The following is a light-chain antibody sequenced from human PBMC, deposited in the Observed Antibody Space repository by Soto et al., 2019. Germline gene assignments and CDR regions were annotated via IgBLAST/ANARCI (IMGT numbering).Light chain of an antibody. J-gene: IGLJ2*01. V-gene: IGLV2-23*02. CDR3: FSDAGSSTPLV. Sequence: SALTQPASVSGSPGQSITISCTGTSSDVGSYNLVSWYQQHPGKAPKLMIYEVSKRPSGVSNRFSGSRAGNTASLTISGLQDEDEADYYCFSDAGSSTPLVFGGGTKRNV. CDR1: SSDVGSYNL. CDR2: EVS.